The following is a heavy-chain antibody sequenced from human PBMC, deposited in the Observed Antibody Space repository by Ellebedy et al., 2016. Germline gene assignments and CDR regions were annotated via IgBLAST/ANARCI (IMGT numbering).Heavy chain of an antibody. J-gene: IGHJ4*02. V-gene: IGHV4-34*01. Sequence: SETLSLTCAVYGGSFSGYYWSWIRQPPGKGLEWIGEINHSGSTNYNPSLKSRVTISVDTSKNQFSLKLSSVTAADTAVYYCARHEWCSGGSCYYDYWGQGTLVTVSS. D-gene: IGHD2-15*01. CDR2: INHSGST. CDR1: GGSFSGYY. CDR3: ARHEWCSGGSCYYDY.